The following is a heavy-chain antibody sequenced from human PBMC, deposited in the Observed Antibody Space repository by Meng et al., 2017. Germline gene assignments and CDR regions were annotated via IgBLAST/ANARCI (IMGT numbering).Heavy chain of an antibody. CDR3: ARDEDISAAGKLFGDY. J-gene: IGHJ4*02. D-gene: IGHD6-25*01. V-gene: IGHV1-2*06. Sequence: QVERVQSGAEVKKPGASVKVSCKPSGYNFPDYYIHWVRRAPGQGLEWMGRINPKSGDTHYAQKFQARVTMIGDTSISTAYMELSGLRSDDTAMYYCARDEDISAAGKLFGDYWGQGTLVTVSS. CDR2: INPKSGDT. CDR1: GYNFPDYY.